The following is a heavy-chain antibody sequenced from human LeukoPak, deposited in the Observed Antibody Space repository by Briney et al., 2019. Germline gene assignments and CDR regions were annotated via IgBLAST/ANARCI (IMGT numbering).Heavy chain of an antibody. CDR1: GFTFDDYG. J-gene: IGHJ4*02. CDR2: INWNGGST. D-gene: IGHD3-9*01. Sequence: GGSLRLSCAASGFTFDDYGMGWVRQAPGKGLEWVSGINWNGGSTGYADSVKGRFTISRDNAKNSLYLQMNSLRAEDTALYYCARGPLYYDILTGNFDYWGQGTLVTVSS. CDR3: ARGPLYYDILTGNFDY. V-gene: IGHV3-20*04.